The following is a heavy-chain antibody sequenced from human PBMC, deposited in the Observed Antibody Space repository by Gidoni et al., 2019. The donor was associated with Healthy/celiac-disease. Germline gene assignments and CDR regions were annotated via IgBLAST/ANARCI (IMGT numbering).Heavy chain of an antibody. CDR3: ARDPIHCSGGSCSESHAFDI. CDR2: IYYSGST. V-gene: IGHV4-31*03. J-gene: IGHJ3*02. Sequence: QVQLQESGPGLVKPSQTLSLTCTVSGGSISSGGYYWSWIRQHPGKGLEWIGYIYYSGSTYYNPSLKSRVTISVDTSKNQFSLKLSSVTAADTAVYYCARDPIHCSGGSCSESHAFDIWGQGTMVTVSS. CDR1: GGSISSGGYY. D-gene: IGHD2-15*01.